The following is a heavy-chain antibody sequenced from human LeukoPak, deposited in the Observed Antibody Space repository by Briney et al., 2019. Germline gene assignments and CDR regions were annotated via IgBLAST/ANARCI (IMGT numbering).Heavy chain of an antibody. CDR2: IYYSGST. Sequence: PSETLSLTCTVSGGSISSSSYYWGWIRQPPGKGLEWIGSIYYSGSTYYNPSLKSRVTISVDTSKNQFSLKLSSVTAADTAVYYCARGVVVDTAMALFDYWGQGTLVTVSS. CDR1: GGSISSSSYY. D-gene: IGHD5-18*01. J-gene: IGHJ4*02. V-gene: IGHV4-39*07. CDR3: ARGVVVDTAMALFDY.